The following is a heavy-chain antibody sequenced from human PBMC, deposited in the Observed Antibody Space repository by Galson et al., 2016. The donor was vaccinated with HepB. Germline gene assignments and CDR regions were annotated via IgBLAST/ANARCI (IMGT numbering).Heavy chain of an antibody. V-gene: IGHV3-23*01. J-gene: IGHJ6*02. CDR3: AKDPYFRYSLNYGMGV. CDR1: GFTFIDYA. D-gene: IGHD5-12*01. CDR2: ISGSGGST. Sequence: SLRLSCAVSGFTFIDYAMSWLRQAPGKGLEWVSGISGSGGSTFYADSVKGRFIISRDNSKNTLYMQMNSLRAEDTAVYYCAKDPYFRYSLNYGMGVWGQGTTVTVSS.